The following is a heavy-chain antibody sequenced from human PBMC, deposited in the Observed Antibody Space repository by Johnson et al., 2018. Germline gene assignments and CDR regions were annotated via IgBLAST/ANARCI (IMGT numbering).Heavy chain of an antibody. CDR3: ARGVRAVGATWGGFDY. J-gene: IGHJ4*02. Sequence: QVQLVQSGGGLVKPGGSLRLSCTASGFSFSDYYMSWIRQAPGKGLEWLSHISSGGSSIDYADSVKGRFTLSRDSAKNLLYLQMNSLRAEDTAVYYWARGVRAVGATWGGFDYWGQGTLVTVSS. CDR2: ISSGGSSI. D-gene: IGHD1-26*01. V-gene: IGHV3-11*01. CDR1: GFSFSDYY.